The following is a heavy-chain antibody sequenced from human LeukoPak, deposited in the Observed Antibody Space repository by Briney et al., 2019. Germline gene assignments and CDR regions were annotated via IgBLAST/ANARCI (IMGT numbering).Heavy chain of an antibody. V-gene: IGHV1-8*01. CDR3: ARARHYSSSRWFDP. D-gene: IGHD6-6*01. J-gene: IGHJ5*02. Sequence: ASVKVSCKASGYTFTSYDINWVRQATGQGLEWMGWMNPNSGNTGYAQKFQGRVTMTRDTSTSTVYMELSSLRSEDTAVYYCARARHYSSSRWFDPWGQGTLVTVS. CDR2: MNPNSGNT. CDR1: GYTFTSYD.